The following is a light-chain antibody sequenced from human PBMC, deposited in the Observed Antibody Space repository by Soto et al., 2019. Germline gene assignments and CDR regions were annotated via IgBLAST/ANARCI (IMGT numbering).Light chain of an antibody. CDR2: EVS. CDR1: SSDVGGYNY. J-gene: IGLJ1*01. V-gene: IGLV2-14*01. Sequence: QSALTQPASVSGSPGQSITISCTGTSSDVGGYNYVSWYQQHPGKAPKLMIYEVSNRPSGVSNRSSGSKSGNTASLTISGLQAEDEADYYCGSYTSSSTSSYVFGTGTKVTVL. CDR3: GSYTSSSTSSYV.